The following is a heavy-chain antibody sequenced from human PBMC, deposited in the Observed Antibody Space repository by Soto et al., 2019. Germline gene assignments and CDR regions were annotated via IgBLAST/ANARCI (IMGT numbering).Heavy chain of an antibody. J-gene: IGHJ4*02. CDR3: ARVTIFGDGFDY. CDR1: GFTFSSYE. V-gene: IGHV3-48*03. D-gene: IGHD3-3*01. Sequence: EVQLVESGGGLVQPGGSLRLSCAASGFTFSSYEMNWVRQAPGKGLEWVSYISSSGSTIYYADSVKGRFTISRDNAKNSLYLQMNSLRAEDTAVYYCARVTIFGDGFDYWGQGTLVTVSS. CDR2: ISSSGSTI.